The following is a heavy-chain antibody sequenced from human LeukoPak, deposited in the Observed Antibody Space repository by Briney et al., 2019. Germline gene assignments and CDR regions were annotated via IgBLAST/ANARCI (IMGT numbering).Heavy chain of an antibody. CDR1: GGSISSYY. CDR3: ARENDYGSGSYHNWFDP. CDR2: IYYSGST. V-gene: IGHV4-59*01. D-gene: IGHD3-10*01. J-gene: IGHJ5*02. Sequence: SETLSLTCTVSGGSISSYYWSWIRQPPGKGLEWIGYIYYSGSTNYNPSLKSRVTMSVDTSKNQFSLKLSSVTAADTAVYYCARENDYGSGSYHNWFDPWGQGTLVTVSS.